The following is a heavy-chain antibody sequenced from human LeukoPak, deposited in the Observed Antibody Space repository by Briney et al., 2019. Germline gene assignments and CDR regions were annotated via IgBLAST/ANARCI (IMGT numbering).Heavy chain of an antibody. J-gene: IGHJ4*02. CDR2: IYYSGST. D-gene: IGHD6-19*01. CDR3: ARNAYSSGWNGFDY. V-gene: IGHV4-39*07. Sequence: PSETLSLTCTVSGGSISSSSYYWGWIRQPPGKGLEWIGSIYYSGSTYYNPSLKSRVTISVDTSKNQFSLKLSSVTAADTAVYYCARNAYSSGWNGFDYWGQGTLVTVSS. CDR1: GGSISSSSYY.